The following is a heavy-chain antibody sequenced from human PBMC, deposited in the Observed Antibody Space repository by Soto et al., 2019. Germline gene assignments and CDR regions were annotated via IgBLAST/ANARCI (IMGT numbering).Heavy chain of an antibody. CDR1: GFSFSSYE. CDR2: ISSSGTTI. Sequence: VGSLRLSCAASGFSFSSYEMNYVRQAPGKGLEWVSYISSSGTTIYYAGSVKGRFTISRDNAKNSLYLQMNSLRAEDTAVYYCASMIFGVVNDYSYYGMDVSGQRTTVTVSS. CDR3: ASMIFGVVNDYSYYGMDV. J-gene: IGHJ6*02. V-gene: IGHV3-48*03. D-gene: IGHD3-3*01.